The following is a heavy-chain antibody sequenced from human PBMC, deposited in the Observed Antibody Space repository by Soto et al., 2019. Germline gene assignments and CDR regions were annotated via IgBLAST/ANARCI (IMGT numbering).Heavy chain of an antibody. CDR1: GFTVSGSY. Sequence: GGSLRLSCAASGFTVSGSYMSWVRQAPGKGLEWVSVIYSGGSTYYADSVKGRFTISRDNSKNTLYLQMNSLRAEDMAVYYCARGLVGATAQYYWGQGTLVTVSS. D-gene: IGHD1-26*01. V-gene: IGHV3-66*01. CDR2: IYSGGST. J-gene: IGHJ4*02. CDR3: ARGLVGATAQYY.